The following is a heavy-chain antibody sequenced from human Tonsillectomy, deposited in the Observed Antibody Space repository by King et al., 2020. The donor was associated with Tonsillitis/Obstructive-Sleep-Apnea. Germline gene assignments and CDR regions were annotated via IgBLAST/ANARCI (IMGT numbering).Heavy chain of an antibody. Sequence: VQLVESGGDVVQPGRSQRLSCAASGFTFSSYAIHWVRQAPGKGLEWVAVISYDGSNKYYADSVKGRFTISRDNSKNTLDLQMNSLRAEDTAVYYCAREGIYDSSGYADVFDIWGQGTMVTVSS. CDR1: GFTFSSYA. CDR3: AREGIYDSSGYADVFDI. V-gene: IGHV3-30*04. J-gene: IGHJ3*02. D-gene: IGHD3-22*01. CDR2: ISYDGSNK.